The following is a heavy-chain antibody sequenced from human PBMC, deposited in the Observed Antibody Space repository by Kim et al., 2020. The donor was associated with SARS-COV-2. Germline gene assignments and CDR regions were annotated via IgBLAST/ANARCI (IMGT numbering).Heavy chain of an antibody. CDR2: INPSGGST. CDR1: GYTFTSYY. CDR3: ARFGIPNIAAAGPSYYGMDV. V-gene: IGHV1-46*01. Sequence: ASVKVSCKASGYTFTSYYMHWVRQAPGQGLEWMGIINPSGGSTSYAQKVQGRVTMTRDTATSTVYMELSSLRSEDTDVYYCARFGIPNIAAAGPSYYGMDVWGQGTTVTDSS. D-gene: IGHD6-13*01. J-gene: IGHJ6*02.